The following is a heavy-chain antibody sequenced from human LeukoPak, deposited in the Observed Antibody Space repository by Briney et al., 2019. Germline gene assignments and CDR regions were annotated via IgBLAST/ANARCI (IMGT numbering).Heavy chain of an antibody. Sequence: GPSVKVSCKASGYTFTSYYMHWVRQAPGQGLEWMGIINPSGGSTSYAQKFQGRVTMTRDTSTSTVYMELSSLRSEDTAVYYCARDRVVVAATSGMDVWGQGTTVTVSS. J-gene: IGHJ6*02. V-gene: IGHV1-46*01. CDR3: ARDRVVVAATSGMDV. CDR2: INPSGGST. D-gene: IGHD2-15*01. CDR1: GYTFTSYY.